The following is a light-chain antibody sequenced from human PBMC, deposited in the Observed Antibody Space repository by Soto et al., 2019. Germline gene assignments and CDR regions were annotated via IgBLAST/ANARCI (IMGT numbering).Light chain of an antibody. J-gene: IGKJ4*01. Sequence: DIVLTQSPGTLSLSPGERATLSCRASQSVSSSYLAWYQQKPGQAPRLLIYGASSRATGIPDRFSGSGSGTDFTLTISRLEPEDFAVYYCQQYSSSPQLTFGGGTKVDIK. CDR2: GAS. V-gene: IGKV3-20*01. CDR3: QQYSSSPQLT. CDR1: QSVSSSY.